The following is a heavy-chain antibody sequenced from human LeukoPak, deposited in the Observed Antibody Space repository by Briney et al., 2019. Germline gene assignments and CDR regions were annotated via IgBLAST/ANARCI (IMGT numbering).Heavy chain of an antibody. D-gene: IGHD3-22*01. V-gene: IGHV4-4*07. J-gene: IGHJ3*02. CDR3: ARVSHYYESSGYRAFDI. CDR2: IYTSGST. CDR1: GGSINSYY. Sequence: SETLSLTRTVSGGSINSYYWSWIRQPAGKGLEWIGRIYTSGSTNYNPSLKSRVTMSVDTSKNQFSLKLSSVTAADTAMYYCARVSHYYESSGYRAFDIWGQGTMVTVSS.